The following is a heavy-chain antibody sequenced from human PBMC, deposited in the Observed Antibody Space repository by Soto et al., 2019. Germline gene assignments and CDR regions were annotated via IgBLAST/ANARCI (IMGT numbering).Heavy chain of an antibody. Sequence: QVQLVQSGAEVKKPGASVKVSCKASGYTFTSYAMHWVRQAPGQRLEWMGWINAGNGNTKYSQKFQGRVTITRDTSASTDYMELSSLRSEDTAVYYCARPPSRYCTNGVCYFDYWGQGTLVTVSS. D-gene: IGHD2-8*01. V-gene: IGHV1-3*01. CDR2: INAGNGNT. J-gene: IGHJ4*02. CDR1: GYTFTSYA. CDR3: ARPPSRYCTNGVCYFDY.